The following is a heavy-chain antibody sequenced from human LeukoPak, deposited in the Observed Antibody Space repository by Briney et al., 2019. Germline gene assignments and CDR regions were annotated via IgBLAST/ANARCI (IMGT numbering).Heavy chain of an antibody. D-gene: IGHD1-26*01. Sequence: GGSLRLSCAASGFTFSSYAMHWVRQAPGKELEWVAVISYDGSNKYYADSVKGRFTISRDNSKNTLYLQMNSLRAEDTAVYYCARDSGTEEGVFGYWGQGTLVTVSS. J-gene: IGHJ4*02. V-gene: IGHV3-30-3*01. CDR3: ARDSGTEEGVFGY. CDR2: ISYDGSNK. CDR1: GFTFSSYA.